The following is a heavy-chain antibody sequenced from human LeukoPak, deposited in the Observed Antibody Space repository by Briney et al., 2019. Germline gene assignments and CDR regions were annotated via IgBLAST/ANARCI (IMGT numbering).Heavy chain of an antibody. CDR2: MNPNSGNT. V-gene: IGHV1-8*01. CDR3: TRGPYSNYPPYYYYYYMDV. CDR1: GYTFTSYD. Sequence: GASVTVSCKASGYTFTSYDINWVRQATGQGLEWMGWMNPNSGNTGYAQKFQGRVTMTRNTSISTAYMELSSLRSEDTAVYYCTRGPYSNYPPYYYYYYMDVWGKGTTVTVSS. J-gene: IGHJ6*03. D-gene: IGHD4-11*01.